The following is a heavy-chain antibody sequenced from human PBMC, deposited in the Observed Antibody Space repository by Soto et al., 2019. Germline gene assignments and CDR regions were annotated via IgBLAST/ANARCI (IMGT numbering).Heavy chain of an antibody. CDR2: MNPNSGNT. CDR1: GYAFTSYD. Sequence: ASVKVSCKASGYAFTSYDINWVRQATGQGLEWMGWMNPNSGNTGYAQKFQGRVTMTRNTSISTAYMELSSLRSEDTAVYYCVTPMRIAVAAYDVFDMWSQGTMVTV. CDR3: VTPMRIAVAAYDVFDM. V-gene: IGHV1-8*01. D-gene: IGHD6-19*01. J-gene: IGHJ3*02.